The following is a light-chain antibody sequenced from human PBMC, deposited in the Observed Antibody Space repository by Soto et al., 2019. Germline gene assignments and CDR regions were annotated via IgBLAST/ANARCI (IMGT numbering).Light chain of an antibody. CDR2: AES. CDR3: QQSYSTPPT. Sequence: DIHMTQSPSSLSASVGDTVTITGRASQSISSFLNWYQQKPGKAPKILIYAESSLQSGVPSRLSGSGSGTDLNLTISSLQPEDFATYYCQQSYSTPPTCGQGTKVDIK. J-gene: IGKJ1*01. V-gene: IGKV1-39*01. CDR1: QSISSF.